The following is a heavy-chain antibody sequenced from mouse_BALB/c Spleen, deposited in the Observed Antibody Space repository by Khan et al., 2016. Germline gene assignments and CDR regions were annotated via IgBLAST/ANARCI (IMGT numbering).Heavy chain of an antibody. V-gene: IGHV7-3*02. CDR3: ARSGIVMDY. D-gene: IGHD4-1*01. J-gene: IGHJ4*01. CDR2: IRNKANGYTT. Sequence: EVELVESGGGLVQPGGSLRLSCATSGFTFTDYYMSWVRQPPGKALEWLGFIRNKANGYTTEYSASVKGRFTISRDNSQSILYLQMNTLRTKDSAIYYCARSGIVMDYWGQGTSVTVSS. CDR1: GFTFTDYY.